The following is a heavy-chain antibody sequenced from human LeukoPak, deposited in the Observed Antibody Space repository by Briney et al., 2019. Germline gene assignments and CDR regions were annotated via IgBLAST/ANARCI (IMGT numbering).Heavy chain of an antibody. CDR3: ARGLSSAYNWFDP. CDR1: GGSISSYY. J-gene: IGHJ5*02. Sequence: PSETLSLTCTVSGGSISSYYWSWIRHPPGKGLEWIGYIYNSGSTDYNPSLKSRVTISVDTSKNQFSLKLSSVTAADTAVYYCARGLSSAYNWFDPWGQGTLVTVSS. CDR2: IYNSGST. V-gene: IGHV4-59*01. D-gene: IGHD3-22*01.